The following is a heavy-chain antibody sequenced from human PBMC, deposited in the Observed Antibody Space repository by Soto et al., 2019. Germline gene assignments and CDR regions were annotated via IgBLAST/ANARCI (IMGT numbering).Heavy chain of an antibody. CDR3: ARNAGRSYNWFDP. CDR1: GYTFTSYA. V-gene: IGHV1-3*01. D-gene: IGHD1-1*01. J-gene: IGHJ5*02. CDR2: INAGNGNT. Sequence: QVQLVQSGAEVKKPGASVKVSCKASGYTFTSYAMHWVRQAPGQRLEWMGWINAGNGNTKYSQKFQGRVTITRDTSASTAYMELSSLRSEDTAVYYCARNAGRSYNWFDPWGQGTLVTVSS.